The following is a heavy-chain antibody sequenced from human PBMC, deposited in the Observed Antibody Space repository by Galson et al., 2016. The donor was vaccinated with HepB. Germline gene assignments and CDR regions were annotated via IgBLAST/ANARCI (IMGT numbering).Heavy chain of an antibody. Sequence: SVKVSCKASEDTYSNYYLHWVRQAPGQGPDWMGAINPSSGYTSYDPHFKGRVVMTSYTSTTPVYMEVSSLRSEDTAIYFWARGHGSVVRGVVRLYYGMDVWGQGTTVTVSS. V-gene: IGHV1-46*01. CDR2: INPSSGYT. CDR1: EDTYSNYY. J-gene: IGHJ6*02. CDR3: ARGHGSVVRGVVRLYYGMDV. D-gene: IGHD3-10*01.